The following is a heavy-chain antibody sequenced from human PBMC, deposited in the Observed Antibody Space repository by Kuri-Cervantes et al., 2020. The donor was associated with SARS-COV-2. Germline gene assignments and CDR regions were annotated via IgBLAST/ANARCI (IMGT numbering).Heavy chain of an antibody. V-gene: IGHV4-4*07. CDR3: ARAAEYYFDY. CDR2: IYTSGST. Sequence: GSLRLFCTVSGGSISSYYWSWIRQPAGKVLEWIGRIYTSGSTNYNPSLKSRVTMSVDTSKNQFSLKLSSVTAADTAVYYCARAAEYYFDYWGQGTLVTVSS. J-gene: IGHJ4*02. CDR1: GGSISSYY.